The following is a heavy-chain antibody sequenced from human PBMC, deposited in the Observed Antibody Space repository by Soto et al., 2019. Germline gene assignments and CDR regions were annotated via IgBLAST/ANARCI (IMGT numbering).Heavy chain of an antibody. V-gene: IGHV3-30-3*01. J-gene: IGHJ4*02. CDR1: GFTFSSYA. Sequence: VGSLRLSCAASGFTFSSYAMHWVRQAPGKGLEWVAVISYDGSNKYYADSVKGRFTISRDDSKNTLYLQMNSLRAEDTAVYYCARASIESYYYDSSGYYWDYFDYWGQGTLVTVSS. CDR2: ISYDGSNK. D-gene: IGHD3-22*01. CDR3: ARASIESYYYDSSGYYWDYFDY.